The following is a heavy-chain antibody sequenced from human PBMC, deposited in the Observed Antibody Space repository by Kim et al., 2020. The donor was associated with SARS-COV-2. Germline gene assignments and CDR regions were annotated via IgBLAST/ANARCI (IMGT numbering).Heavy chain of an antibody. CDR1: GFTLDDNA. Sequence: GGSLRLSCAASGFTLDDNAMHWVRQSPGKGMAWVSGISWNSGSIGYADSVKGRFTIFRDNAKNSLYLQMNNLKAEDTALYYCATWIQCYFGMDVWGQGTTVTESS. D-gene: IGHD5-18*01. CDR2: ISWNSGSI. J-gene: IGHJ6*02. V-gene: IGHV3-9*01. CDR3: ATWIQCYFGMDV.